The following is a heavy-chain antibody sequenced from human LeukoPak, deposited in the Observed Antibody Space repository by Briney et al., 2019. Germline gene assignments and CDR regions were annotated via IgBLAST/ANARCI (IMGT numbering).Heavy chain of an antibody. Sequence: GESLRISCQGSGYTFTTYWIGWVRQMPGEGLEWMGIIYPGDSDTTYSPSFQGQVTFSADKSISTAYLQWRSLKASDTAMNYCARNSHSNGMDVWGQGTTVTVSS. CDR1: GYTFTTYW. J-gene: IGHJ6*02. CDR3: ARNSHSNGMDV. D-gene: IGHD2-15*01. V-gene: IGHV5-51*01. CDR2: IYPGDSDT.